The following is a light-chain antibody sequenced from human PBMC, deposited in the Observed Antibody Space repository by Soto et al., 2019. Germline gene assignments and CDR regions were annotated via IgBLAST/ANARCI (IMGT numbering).Light chain of an antibody. CDR2: DAS. V-gene: IGKV3-11*01. CDR3: QQRSNWPPYT. Sequence: EIVLTQSPATLSLSPGERATLSCRASQSVSSYLAWYQQKPGQAPRLLIYDASNRATGIPARFIGSGSWTDFTLTISSLDPEDFAVYYCQQRSNWPPYTFGQGTKLEIK. J-gene: IGKJ2*01. CDR1: QSVSSY.